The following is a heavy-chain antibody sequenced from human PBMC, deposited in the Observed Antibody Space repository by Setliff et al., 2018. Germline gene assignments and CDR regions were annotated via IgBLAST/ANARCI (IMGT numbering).Heavy chain of an antibody. Sequence: GSGPTLVNPTQTLTLTCTFSGFSLSTSGVGVGWIRQPPGKALEWLALIYWDDDKRYSPSLKSRLTITKDTSKNQVVLTMTNMDPVDTATYYCAHRRGDYYDSSGYYYDYWGQGTQVTVSS. CDR1: GFSLSTSGVG. J-gene: IGHJ4*02. V-gene: IGHV2-5*02. CDR3: AHRRGDYYDSSGYYYDY. D-gene: IGHD3-22*01. CDR2: IYWDDDK.